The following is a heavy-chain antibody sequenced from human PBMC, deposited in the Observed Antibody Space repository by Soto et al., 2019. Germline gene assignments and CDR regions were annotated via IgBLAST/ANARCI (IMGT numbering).Heavy chain of an antibody. CDR2: IDPSDSYT. V-gene: IGHV5-10-1*01. J-gene: IGHJ6*02. CDR3: ARSGVGATPYYYYGMDV. CDR1: GYSFTSYW. Sequence: PGESLKISCKGSGYSFTSYWISWVRQMPGKGLEWMGRIDPSDSYTNYSPSFQGHVTISADKSISTAYLQWSSLKASDTAMYYCARSGVGATPYYYYGMDVWGQGTTVTVSS. D-gene: IGHD1-26*01.